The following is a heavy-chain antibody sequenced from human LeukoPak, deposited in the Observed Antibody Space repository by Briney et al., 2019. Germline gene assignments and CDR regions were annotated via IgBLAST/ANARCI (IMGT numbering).Heavy chain of an antibody. CDR3: ARGPVRTTVDY. CDR1: GYTFTSYA. J-gene: IGHJ4*02. Sequence: ASVTVSCKPSGYTFTSYALSWVRQAPGQGLEWMGWISTYSGNTNYAQKLQGRTTMTIETSTSTAYMELRSLRSDDTAVYYCARGPVRTTVDYWSQGTLVTVSS. V-gene: IGHV1-18*01. CDR2: ISTYSGNT. D-gene: IGHD4-17*01.